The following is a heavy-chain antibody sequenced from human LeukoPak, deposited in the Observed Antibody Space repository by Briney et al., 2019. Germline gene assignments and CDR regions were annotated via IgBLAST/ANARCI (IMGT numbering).Heavy chain of an antibody. V-gene: IGHV3-23*01. Sequence: PGGSLRLPCVVSGFTFSNYAMSWVRQAPGKGLEWVSGVTGSGGNTYYADSVKGRFTLSRDNSKYTLDLQMNSLRAEDTAVYCCAKGWGSQSFFDYWGQGALVTVSS. CDR2: VTGSGGNT. CDR3: AKGWGSQSFFDY. J-gene: IGHJ4*02. D-gene: IGHD7-27*01. CDR1: GFTFSNYA.